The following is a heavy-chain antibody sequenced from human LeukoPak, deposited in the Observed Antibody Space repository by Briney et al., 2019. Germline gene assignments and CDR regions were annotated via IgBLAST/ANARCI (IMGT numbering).Heavy chain of an antibody. V-gene: IGHV1-69*05. CDR2: IIPIFGTA. CDR3: ARDSYDGTYFLDY. Sequence: SVEVSCKASGGTFSSYAISWVRQAPGQGLEWMGGIIPIFGTANYAQKFQGRVTMTMGTATDTVYLELSSLRSEDTAIYYCARDSYDGTYFLDYWGQGTLVTVSS. J-gene: IGHJ4*02. D-gene: IGHD1-1*01. CDR1: GGTFSSYA.